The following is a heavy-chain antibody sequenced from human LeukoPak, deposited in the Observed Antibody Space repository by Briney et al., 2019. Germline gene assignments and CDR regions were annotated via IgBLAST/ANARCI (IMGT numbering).Heavy chain of an antibody. CDR1: GFTFSGYW. Sequence: GGSLRLSCAASGFTFSGYWMSWVRQTPEKGLEWVANIKQDGYEEYYVDSVKGRFTISRDNAKNSLYLQMNSLRADDTAVYYCAREYYDSTTGVDYWGQGTLVTVSS. V-gene: IGHV3-7*01. D-gene: IGHD3-22*01. J-gene: IGHJ4*02. CDR3: AREYYDSTTGVDY. CDR2: IKQDGYEE.